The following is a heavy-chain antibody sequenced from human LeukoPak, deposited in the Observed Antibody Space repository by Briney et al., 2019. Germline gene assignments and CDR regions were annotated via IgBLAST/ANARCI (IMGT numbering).Heavy chain of an antibody. D-gene: IGHD6-13*01. CDR3: ARDYYSRSSSFKY. CDR1: GYTLTELS. CDR2: ISAYNGNT. V-gene: IGHV1-18*01. J-gene: IGHJ4*02. Sequence: ASVKVSCKVSGYTLTELSMHWVRQAPGQGLEWMGWISAYNGNTNYAQKLQGRVTMTTDTSTSTAYMELRSLRSDDTAVYYCARDYYSRSSSFKYWGQGTLVTVSS.